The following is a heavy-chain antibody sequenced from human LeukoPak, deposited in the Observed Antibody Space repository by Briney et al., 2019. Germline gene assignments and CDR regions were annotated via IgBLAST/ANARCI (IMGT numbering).Heavy chain of an antibody. Sequence: ASGTLSLTCGVSGGSITSTNWWSWVRQPPGQGLEWIGEVSLSGLTNYNPSLSSRVIMVLDTSKNHLSLHLTSVTAADTAVYYCSRENGAFSPFGYWGQGYLVTVLS. CDR1: GGSITSTNW. V-gene: IGHV4-4*02. CDR3: SRENGAFSPFGY. CDR2: VSLSGLT. J-gene: IGHJ4*02. D-gene: IGHD2-8*01.